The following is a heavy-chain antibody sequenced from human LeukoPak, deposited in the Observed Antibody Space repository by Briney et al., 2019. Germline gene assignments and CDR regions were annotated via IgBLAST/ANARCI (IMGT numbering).Heavy chain of an antibody. CDR1: TFTFSNYW. J-gene: IGHJ6*02. D-gene: IGHD2-2*01. CDR3: ARAQSGHCSSTSCYDYGMDV. V-gene: IGHV3-7*01. CDR2: INQNGSEK. Sequence: GGSLRLSCAASTFTFSNYWMSWVRQAPEKGLEWVANINQNGSEKYYADSVKGRFTFSRDDAKSSLYLQMNCLRAEDTAVYCCARAQSGHCSSTSCYDYGMDVWGQGTTVTVSS.